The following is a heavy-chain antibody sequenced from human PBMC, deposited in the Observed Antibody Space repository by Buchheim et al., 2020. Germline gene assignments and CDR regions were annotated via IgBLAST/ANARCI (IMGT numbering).Heavy chain of an antibody. Sequence: QVQLVESGGGVVQPGRSLRLSCAASGFTFSSYAMHWVRQAPGKGLEWVAVISYDGSNKYYAASVKGRFTIPRDNSKNNLYLQMNSLRAEDTAVYYCARLPMVRGVIRYYYGMDVWGQGTT. V-gene: IGHV3-30-3*01. CDR2: ISYDGSNK. J-gene: IGHJ6*02. CDR3: ARLPMVRGVIRYYYGMDV. D-gene: IGHD3-10*01. CDR1: GFTFSSYA.